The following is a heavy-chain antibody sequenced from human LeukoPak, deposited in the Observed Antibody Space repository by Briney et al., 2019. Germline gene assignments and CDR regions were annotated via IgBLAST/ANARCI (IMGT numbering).Heavy chain of an antibody. D-gene: IGHD3-16*01. V-gene: IGHV3-33*01. CDR3: ARDYVVNYFDY. J-gene: IGHJ4*02. Sequence: TGRSLRLSCAASGFTFSSYGMHWVRQAPGKGLEWVAVIWYDGSNKYYADPVKGRFTISRDNSKNTLYLQMNSLRAEDTAVYYCARDYVVNYFDYWGQGTLVTVSS. CDR2: IWYDGSNK. CDR1: GFTFSSYG.